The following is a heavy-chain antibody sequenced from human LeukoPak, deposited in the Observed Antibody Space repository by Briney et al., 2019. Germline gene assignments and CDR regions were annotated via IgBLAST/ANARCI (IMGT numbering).Heavy chain of an antibody. D-gene: IGHD4-17*01. V-gene: IGHV3-23*01. Sequence: PPGRSLRLSCAASGFPFSASAMTWVRQAPGKGLEWVSHILSTGTTYYADSMRGRFTISRDNSKNTLYLLMTSLRADDTAVYYCATVKYDYGDPVGWFDPWGQGTLVTVSS. J-gene: IGHJ5*02. CDR2: ILSTGTT. CDR1: GFPFSASA. CDR3: ATVKYDYGDPVGWFDP.